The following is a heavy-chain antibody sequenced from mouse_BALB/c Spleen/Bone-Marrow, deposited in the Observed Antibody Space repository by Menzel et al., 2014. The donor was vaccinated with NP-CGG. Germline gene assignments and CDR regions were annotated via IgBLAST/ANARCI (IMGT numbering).Heavy chain of an antibody. V-gene: IGHV1-18*01. CDR3: PRYYRYDFDY. D-gene: IGHD2-14*01. CDR1: GYSFTGYT. Sequence: EVQLQQSGPELVKPGASMNISCKASGYSFTGYTMNWVKQSHGKNLEWIGLINPDNGDTSCKQKFKGKATLTIDKSSSPAYMQLLSLTSEDSAGYYCPRYYRYDFDYWGQGTTLTVSS. J-gene: IGHJ2*01. CDR2: INPDNGDT.